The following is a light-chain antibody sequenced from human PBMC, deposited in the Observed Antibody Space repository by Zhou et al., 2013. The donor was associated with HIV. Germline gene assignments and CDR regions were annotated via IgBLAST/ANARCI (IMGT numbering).Light chain of an antibody. CDR1: QSISSNY. V-gene: IGKV3-20*01. Sequence: ETVMTQSPATLSVSPGERATLSCRASQSISSNYLAWYQQKPGQAPRLLIYGASSRAPGIPDRFSGSGSGTDFTLTISRLEPEDFAVYCCQQYGSSPLTFGGGTKGGDQT. CDR2: GAS. J-gene: IGKJ4*01. CDR3: QQYGSSPLT.